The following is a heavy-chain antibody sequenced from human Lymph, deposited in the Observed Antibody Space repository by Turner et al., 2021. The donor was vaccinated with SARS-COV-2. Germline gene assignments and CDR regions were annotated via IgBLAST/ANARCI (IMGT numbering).Heavy chain of an antibody. Sequence: VQLVESGGGLVQPGGSLSLSCAASGFTFSSYGMHWVRQAPGKGLEWVAFVWYDGSNTYYADSAKGRFTISRDNSKNTLYLQMNSLRAEDTAVYYCARGSAGGDVWGQGTTVTVSS. CDR2: VWYDGSNT. J-gene: IGHJ6*02. CDR3: ARGSAGGDV. D-gene: IGHD6-13*01. CDR1: GFTFSSYG. V-gene: IGHV3-33*08.